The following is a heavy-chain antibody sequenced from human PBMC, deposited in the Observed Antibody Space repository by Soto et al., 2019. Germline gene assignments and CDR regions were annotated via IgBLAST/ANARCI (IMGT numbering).Heavy chain of an antibody. Sequence: GGSLRLSCAASEFTFSSFAMNWVRQAPGQGLERVSGISGSGRSTYYADSVKGRFTISRDNSKNTLYLQMNSLRAEDTAVYYCAKDLIEVVPDAFDIWGQGTMVTVSS. J-gene: IGHJ3*02. CDR3: AKDLIEVVPDAFDI. V-gene: IGHV3-23*01. D-gene: IGHD3-22*01. CDR2: ISGSGRST. CDR1: EFTFSSFA.